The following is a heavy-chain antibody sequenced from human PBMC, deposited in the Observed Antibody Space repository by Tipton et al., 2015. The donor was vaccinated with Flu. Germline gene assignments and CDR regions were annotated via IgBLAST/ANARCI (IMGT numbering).Heavy chain of an antibody. CDR1: GGSISSYY. CDR2: IYYSGST. CDR3: ARWSMVRGVNDYYYYGMDV. Sequence: LRLSCTVSGGSISSYYWSWIRQPPGKGLEWIGYIYYSGSTNYNPSLKSRVTISVDTSKNQFSLKLSSVTAADTAVYYCARWSMVRGVNDYYYYGMDVWGQGTTVTVSS. V-gene: IGHV4-59*08. J-gene: IGHJ6*02. D-gene: IGHD3-10*01.